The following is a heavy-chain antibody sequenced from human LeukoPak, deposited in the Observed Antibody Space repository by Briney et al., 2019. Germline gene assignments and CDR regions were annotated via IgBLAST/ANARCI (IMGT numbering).Heavy chain of an antibody. CDR3: AREIAAAGDDY. J-gene: IGHJ4*02. CDR2: ISSSSTTI. Sequence: GGSLRLSCAASGFTFSDYIMNWVRQTPGKGPEWVSSISSSSTTIYYADSVKGRFTISRDDAKGSLYLQMNGLRAEDTAVYYCAREIAAAGDDYWGQGTLVTVSS. CDR1: GFTFSDYI. V-gene: IGHV3-21*01. D-gene: IGHD6-13*01.